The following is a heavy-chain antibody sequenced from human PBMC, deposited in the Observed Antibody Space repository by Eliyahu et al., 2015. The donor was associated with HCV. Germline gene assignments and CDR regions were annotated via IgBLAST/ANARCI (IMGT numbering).Heavy chain of an antibody. CDR2: IWYDGSNK. Sequence: QVQLVESGGGVVQPGRSLRLSCAASGFTFSSXGMHWVRQAPGKGLGWVAVIWYDGSNKYYADSVKGRFTISRDNSKNTLYLQMNSLRAEDTAVYYCAREPPTVTTPDYYGMDVWGQGTTVTVSS. J-gene: IGHJ6*02. CDR3: AREPPTVTTPDYYGMDV. V-gene: IGHV3-33*01. CDR1: GFTFSSXG. D-gene: IGHD4-11*01.